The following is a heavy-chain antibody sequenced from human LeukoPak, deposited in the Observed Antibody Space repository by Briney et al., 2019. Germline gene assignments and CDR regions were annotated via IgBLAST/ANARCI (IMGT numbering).Heavy chain of an antibody. CDR1: GFTFGSYA. V-gene: IGHV3-23*01. CDR2: INGSGGST. Sequence: PGGSLRLSCAASGFTFGSYAMSWVRQAPGKGLEWVSDINGSGGSTYYTDSVKGRFTISRDNSKNTLYLQMNSLRAEDTAVYYCARRGIYSSGWYFDYWGQGTLVTVSS. CDR3: ARRGIYSSGWYFDY. D-gene: IGHD6-19*01. J-gene: IGHJ4*02.